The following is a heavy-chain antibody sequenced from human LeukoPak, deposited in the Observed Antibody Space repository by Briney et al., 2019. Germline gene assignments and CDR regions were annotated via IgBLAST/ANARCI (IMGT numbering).Heavy chain of an antibody. CDR3: ARDNIHDFGYYGMDV. CDR2: IYYSGST. Sequence: SETLSLTCAVYGGSFSGYYWSWIRQHPGKGLEWIGYIYYSGSTYYNPSLKSRVTISVDTSKNQFSLKLSSVTAADTAVYYCARDNIHDFGYYGMDVWGQGTTVTVSS. J-gene: IGHJ6*02. D-gene: IGHD4-17*01. V-gene: IGHV4-31*11. CDR1: GGSFSGYY.